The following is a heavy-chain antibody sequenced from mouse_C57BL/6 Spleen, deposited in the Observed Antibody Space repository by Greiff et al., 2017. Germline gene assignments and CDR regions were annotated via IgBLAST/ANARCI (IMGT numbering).Heavy chain of an antibody. CDR1: GYAFTNYL. D-gene: IGHD1-1*02. Sequence: QVQLQQSGAELVRPGTSVKVSCKASGYAFTNYLIEWVKQRPGQGLEWIGVINPGSGGTNYNEKFKGKATLTADKSSSTAYMQLSSLTSEDSAVYFCARGNYGLGYWGQGTSVTVSS. V-gene: IGHV1-54*01. CDR2: INPGSGGT. CDR3: ARGNYGLGY. J-gene: IGHJ4*01.